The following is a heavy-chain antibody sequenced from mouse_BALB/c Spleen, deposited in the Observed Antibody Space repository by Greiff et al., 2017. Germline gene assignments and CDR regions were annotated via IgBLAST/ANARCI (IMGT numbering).Heavy chain of an antibody. J-gene: IGHJ2*01. CDR1: GFTFSSFG. D-gene: IGHD2-2*01. CDR3: ARGLRPSFDY. Sequence: DVHLVESGGGLVQPGGSRKLSCAASGFTFSSFGMHWVRQAPEKGLEWVAYISSGSSTIYYADTVKGRFTISRDNPKNTLFLQMTSLRSEDTAMYYCARGLRPSFDYWGQGTTLTVSS. CDR2: ISSGSSTI. V-gene: IGHV5-17*02.